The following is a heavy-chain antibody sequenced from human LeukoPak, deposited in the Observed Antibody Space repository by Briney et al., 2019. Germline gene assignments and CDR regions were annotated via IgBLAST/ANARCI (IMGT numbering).Heavy chain of an antibody. CDR3: ARDAFGLLLNYWYFDL. V-gene: IGHV4-61*02. D-gene: IGHD2-15*01. J-gene: IGHJ2*01. CDR2: IYSSGST. CDR1: GGSFSSSNYY. Sequence: PSETLSLTCTVSGGSFSSSNYYWSWIRQPAGKGLEWIGRIYSSGSTNYNPSLKSRVTMSVDTSKNQFSLKLSSVTAADTAVYYCARDAFGLLLNYWYFDLWGRGTLVTVSS.